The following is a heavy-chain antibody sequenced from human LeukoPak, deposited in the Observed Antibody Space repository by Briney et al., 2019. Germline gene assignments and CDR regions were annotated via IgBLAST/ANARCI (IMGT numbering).Heavy chain of an antibody. CDR1: GFTFSSYG. CDR3: AKDHPRGESVDH. Sequence: GGSLRLSCAASGFTFSSYGMHWVRQAPGKGLEWVAVISYDGSNKYYADSVKGRFTISRDNSKNTLYLQMNSLRAEDTAVYYCAKDHPRGESVDHWGQGTLVTVSS. CDR2: ISYDGSNK. J-gene: IGHJ4*02. D-gene: IGHD3-16*01. V-gene: IGHV3-30*18.